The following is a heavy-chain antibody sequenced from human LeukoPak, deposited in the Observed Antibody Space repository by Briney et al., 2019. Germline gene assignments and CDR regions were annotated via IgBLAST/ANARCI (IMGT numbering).Heavy chain of an antibody. CDR2: IYYSGST. CDR1: GGSISSGGYY. J-gene: IGHJ4*02. Sequence: SETLSLTCTVSGGSISSGGYYWSWIRQHPGKGLEWIGYIYYSGSTYYNPSLKSRVTISVDTSKNQFSLKLSSVTAAGTAVYYCARVRRYDYVWGSYRSYYFDYWGQGTLVTVSS. V-gene: IGHV4-31*03. D-gene: IGHD3-16*02. CDR3: ARVRRYDYVWGSYRSYYFDY.